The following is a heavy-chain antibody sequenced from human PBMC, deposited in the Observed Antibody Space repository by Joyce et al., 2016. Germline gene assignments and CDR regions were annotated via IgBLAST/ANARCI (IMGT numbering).Heavy chain of an antibody. CDR2: IIPLFGTA. D-gene: IGHD2-21*01. Sequence: QVQLVQSGAEVKKPGSSVKVSCKASGGTLSGYAITWVRQAPGKGLEWMGGIIPLFGTANSAQKFQGRVTITADESTSTVYMELSSLGSEDTAVYYCARGQGSSDIYYFDYWGQGTLVTVSS. CDR3: ARGQGSSDIYYFDY. CDR1: GGTLSGYA. J-gene: IGHJ4*02. V-gene: IGHV1-69*01.